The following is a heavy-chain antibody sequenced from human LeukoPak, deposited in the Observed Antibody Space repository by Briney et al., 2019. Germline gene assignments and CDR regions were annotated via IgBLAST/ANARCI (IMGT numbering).Heavy chain of an antibody. CDR2: IYHTGST. J-gene: IGHJ5*02. CDR1: GGSISSYY. V-gene: IGHV4-59*08. D-gene: IGHD6-13*01. Sequence: SETLSLTCTVSGGSISSYYWSWIRQPPGKGLEWIGNIYHTGSTYYNPSLKSRVTISVDTSKNQFSLKLSSVTAADTAVYYCARAYSSSWYFNWFDPWGQGTLVTVFS. CDR3: ARAYSSSWYFNWFDP.